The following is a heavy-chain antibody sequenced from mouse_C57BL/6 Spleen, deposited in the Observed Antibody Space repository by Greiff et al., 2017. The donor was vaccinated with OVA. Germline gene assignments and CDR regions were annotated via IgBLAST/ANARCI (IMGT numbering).Heavy chain of an antibody. CDR3: AATDGFSWFAY. V-gene: IGHV1-63*01. CDR2: IYPGGGYT. J-gene: IGHJ3*01. CDR1: GYTFTNYW. D-gene: IGHD2-3*01. Sequence: QVQLQQSGAELVRPGTSVKMSCKASGYTFTNYWIGWAKQRPGHGLEWIGDIYPGGGYTNYNEKFKGKATLTADKSSSTAYMQFSSLTSEDSAIYYCAATDGFSWFAYWGQGTLVTVSA.